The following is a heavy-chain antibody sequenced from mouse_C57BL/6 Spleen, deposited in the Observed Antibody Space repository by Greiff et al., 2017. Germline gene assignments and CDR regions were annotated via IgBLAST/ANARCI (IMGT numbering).Heavy chain of an antibody. D-gene: IGHD2-1*01. V-gene: IGHV1-7*01. CDR2: INPSSGYT. J-gene: IGHJ2*01. CDR1: GYTFTSYW. CDR3: ARYPSTFYYFDY. Sequence: QVQLQQSGAELAKPGASVKLSCKASGYTFTSYWMHWVKQRPGQGLEWIGYINPSSGYTKYNQKFKDKATLTADKYSSTAYMQLSSLTYEDSAVYYCARYPSTFYYFDYWGQGTTLTVSS.